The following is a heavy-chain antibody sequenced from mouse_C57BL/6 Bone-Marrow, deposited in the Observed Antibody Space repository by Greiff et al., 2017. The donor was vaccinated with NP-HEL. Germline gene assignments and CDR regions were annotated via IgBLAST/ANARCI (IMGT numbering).Heavy chain of an antibody. D-gene: IGHD1-1*01. CDR2: IYPGDGDT. J-gene: IGHJ1*03. Sequence: QVQLKQSGPELVKPGASVKISCKASGYAFSSSWMNWVKQRPGKGLEWIGRIYPGDGDTNYNGKFKGKATLTADKSSSTAYMQLSSLTSEDSAVYFCAYYGSWYFDVWGTGTTVTVSS. CDR3: AYYGSWYFDV. CDR1: GYAFSSSW. V-gene: IGHV1-82*01.